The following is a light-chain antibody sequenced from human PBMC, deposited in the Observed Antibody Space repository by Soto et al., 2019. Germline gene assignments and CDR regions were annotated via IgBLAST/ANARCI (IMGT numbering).Light chain of an antibody. J-gene: IGLJ2*01. CDR1: SSNIGSNH. V-gene: IGLV1-47*01. Sequence: QSVLTQPPSTSGTPGQRVTISCSGSSSNIGSNHVYWYQQFPGMAPKLLMYRSDQRPTGVPDRFSGFKSGTSASLAISGLRSDDEADYYCSARDDSLSGVVFGGGTKVTVL. CDR2: RSD. CDR3: SARDDSLSGVV.